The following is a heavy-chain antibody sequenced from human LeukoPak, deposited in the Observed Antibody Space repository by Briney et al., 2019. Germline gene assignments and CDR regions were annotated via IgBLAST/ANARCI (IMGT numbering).Heavy chain of an antibody. Sequence: GGSLRLSCVASGFTSSSYWMHWVRQAPGKGLVWVSRINSDGSSTTYADSVKGRFTISRDNAKNTLYLQMNSLRAEGTAVYYCARDPDLSGYSFFDYWGQGTLVTVSS. CDR1: GFTSSSYW. V-gene: IGHV3-74*01. J-gene: IGHJ4*02. D-gene: IGHD3-22*01. CDR2: INSDGSST. CDR3: ARDPDLSGYSFFDY.